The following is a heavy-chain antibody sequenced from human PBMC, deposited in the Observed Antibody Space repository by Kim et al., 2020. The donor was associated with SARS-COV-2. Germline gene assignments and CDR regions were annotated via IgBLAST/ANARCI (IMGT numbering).Heavy chain of an antibody. D-gene: IGHD1-1*01. CDR3: AKDSRGLGTYFDS. CDR1: GFTFSSYA. V-gene: IGHV3-23*01. J-gene: IGHJ4*02. Sequence: GGSLRLSCAASGFTFSSYAVSWVRQAPGKGLEWVSTVTTSDGRTDYANSVRGRFTISRDTLDLQMNSLRAEDTALYYCAKDSRGLGTYFDSWGPGTLVTVSS. CDR2: VTTSDGRT.